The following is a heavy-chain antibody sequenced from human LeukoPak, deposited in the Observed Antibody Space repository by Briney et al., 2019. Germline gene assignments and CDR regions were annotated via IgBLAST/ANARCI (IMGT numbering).Heavy chain of an antibody. Sequence: SETLSLTCAVYGGSFSGYYWSWIRQPPGKGLEWIGEINHSGSTNYNPSLKSRVTISVDTSKNQFSLKLSSVTAADTAVYYCARRGIAVAAPSPFDPWGQGTLVTVSS. CDR1: GGSFSGYY. CDR3: ARRGIAVAAPSPFDP. V-gene: IGHV4-34*01. J-gene: IGHJ5*02. CDR2: INHSGST. D-gene: IGHD6-19*01.